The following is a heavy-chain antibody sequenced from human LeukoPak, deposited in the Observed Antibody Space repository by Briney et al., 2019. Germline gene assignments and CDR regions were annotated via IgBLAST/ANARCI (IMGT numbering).Heavy chain of an antibody. CDR3: ARGQRGQQLVPFSRVYYYYYYMDV. D-gene: IGHD6-13*01. CDR1: GRSHSSYS. Sequence: KPSETLSLPCTVSGRSHSSYSWLWVPQPPGRGLVGIGYLHYSGSPHYNPSLKCRVTMSVDTSKNQFSLELSSVTAADTGVYYCARGQRGQQLVPFSRVYYYYYYMDVWGKGTTVTVS. V-gene: IGHV4-59*01. CDR2: LHYSGSP. J-gene: IGHJ6*03.